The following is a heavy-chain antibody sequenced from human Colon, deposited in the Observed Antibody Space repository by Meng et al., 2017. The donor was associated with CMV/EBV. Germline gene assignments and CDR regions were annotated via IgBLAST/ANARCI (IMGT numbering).Heavy chain of an antibody. Sequence: QVPLVQSGAEMKKPGASVKVSCKASGYTFSNYGISWLRQAPGQGLEWMGWIRSYNGNTNYAQNFQGRLTVTTDTSTNTAYMELTRLRSDDTAVYFCARGGYISSWYVAPDYWGQGTLVTVSS. CDR2: IRSYNGNT. J-gene: IGHJ4*02. D-gene: IGHD6-13*01. CDR1: GYTFSNYG. CDR3: ARGGYISSWYVAPDY. V-gene: IGHV1-18*01.